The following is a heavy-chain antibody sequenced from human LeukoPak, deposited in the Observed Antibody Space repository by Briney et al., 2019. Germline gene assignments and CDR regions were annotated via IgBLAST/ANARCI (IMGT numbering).Heavy chain of an antibody. D-gene: IGHD1-26*01. CDR3: ARRVAGRPVEADGGSYFWGEYYFDY. CDR2: IYYSGST. CDR1: GGSISSDY. Sequence: SETLSLTCTVSGGSISSDYWSWIRQPPGKGLEWIGYIYYSGSTNYNPSLKSRVTISVDSSKNQFSLKLSSVTAADTAVYYCARRVAGRPVEADGGSYFWGEYYFDYWGQGALVTVSS. J-gene: IGHJ4*02. V-gene: IGHV4-59*08.